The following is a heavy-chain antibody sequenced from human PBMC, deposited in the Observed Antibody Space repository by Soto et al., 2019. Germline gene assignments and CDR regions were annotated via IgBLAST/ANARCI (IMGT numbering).Heavy chain of an antibody. J-gene: IGHJ5*02. CDR3: ARDRGYCSGGSCSSDWFDP. D-gene: IGHD2-15*01. V-gene: IGHV1-18*04. CDR1: GYIFISYG. Sequence: QVHLVQSGPEVKKPGASVKVACRASGYIFISYGISWVRQAPGQGLEWMGWINTYTGQTNYAQNLQGRVTVTTDTSSPTAYMELRSLRSDDTAVYYCARDRGYCSGGSCSSDWFDPWGQGTLVTVSS. CDR2: INTYTGQT.